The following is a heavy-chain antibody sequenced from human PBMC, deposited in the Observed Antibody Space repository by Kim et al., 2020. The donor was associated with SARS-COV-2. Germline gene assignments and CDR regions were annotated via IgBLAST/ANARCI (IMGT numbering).Heavy chain of an antibody. Sequence: GESLKISCKNSGYNFTSYWINWVRQMPGKGLEWMGRIDPSDSYINYSPSLQGHVSISADKSINTAYLQWSSLKASDTAIYYCASTMSYCGGDCYLDYWAQGTLVTVSS. D-gene: IGHD2-21*02. CDR2: IDPSDSYI. CDR1: GYNFTSYW. J-gene: IGHJ4*02. CDR3: ASTMSYCGGDCYLDY. V-gene: IGHV5-10-1*01.